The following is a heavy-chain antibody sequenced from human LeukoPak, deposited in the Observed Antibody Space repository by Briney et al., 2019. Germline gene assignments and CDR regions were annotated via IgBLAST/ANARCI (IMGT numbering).Heavy chain of an antibody. CDR3: ARDGVFHDSDGYSFDY. V-gene: IGHV4-38-2*02. J-gene: IGHJ4*02. Sequence: PSETLSLTCAVSNYSITSGYFWGWIRQPPGKGLEWIASIYHSGATYYNPSLRNRVTLFVDTSKNQFSLKLTSLAAADTAVYYCARDGVFHDSDGYSFDYWGQGTLVTVSS. D-gene: IGHD3-22*01. CDR1: NYSITSGYF. CDR2: IYHSGAT.